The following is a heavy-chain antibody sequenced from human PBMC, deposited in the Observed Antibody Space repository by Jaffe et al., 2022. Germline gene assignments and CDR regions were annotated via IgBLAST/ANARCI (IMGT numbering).Heavy chain of an antibody. CDR3: AKDSRDILTGYYFDY. CDR1: GFTFSSYG. CDR2: IRYDGSNK. D-gene: IGHD3-9*01. V-gene: IGHV3-30*02. J-gene: IGHJ4*02. Sequence: QVQLVESGGGVVQPGGSLRLSCAASGFTFSSYGMHWVRQAPGKGLEWVAFIRYDGSNKYYADSVKGRFTISRDNSKNTLYLQMNSLRAEDTAVYYCAKDSRDILTGYYFDYWGQGTLVTVSS.